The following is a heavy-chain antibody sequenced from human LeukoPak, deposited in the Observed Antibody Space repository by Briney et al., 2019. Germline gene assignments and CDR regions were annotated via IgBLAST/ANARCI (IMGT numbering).Heavy chain of an antibody. CDR2: ISSSGSTI. J-gene: IGHJ6*03. CDR1: GFTFSSYS. D-gene: IGHD3-22*01. V-gene: IGHV3-48*04. Sequence: SGGSLRLSCAASGFTFSSYSMNWVRQAPGKGLEWVSYISSSGSTIYYADSVKGRFTISRDNAKNSLYLQMNSLRAEDTAVYYCARALSGYYPPMPYYYYYYYMDVWGKGTTVTISS. CDR3: ARALSGYYPPMPYYYYYYYMDV.